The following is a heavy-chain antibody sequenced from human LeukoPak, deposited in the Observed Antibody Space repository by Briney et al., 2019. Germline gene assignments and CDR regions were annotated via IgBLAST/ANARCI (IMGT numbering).Heavy chain of an antibody. CDR1: GFTFSSYW. Sequence: RGGSLRLSCAASGFTFSSYWMNWVRQAPGKGLEWVANIKQDGSEKNYVDFVKGRFTISRDNAKNSLDLQMNSLRAEDTAMYYCARARGDGYQWYFDLWGRGTLVTVSS. V-gene: IGHV3-7*01. J-gene: IGHJ2*01. D-gene: IGHD5-24*01. CDR3: ARARGDGYQWYFDL. CDR2: IKQDGSEK.